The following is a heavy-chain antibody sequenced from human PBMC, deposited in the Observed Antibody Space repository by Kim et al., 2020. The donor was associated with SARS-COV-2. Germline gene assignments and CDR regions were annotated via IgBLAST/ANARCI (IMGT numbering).Heavy chain of an antibody. CDR1: GFTFSSYA. Sequence: GGSLRLSCAASGFTFSSYAMHWVRQAPGKGLEWVAFISYDGSNKYYADSVKGRFTISRDNSKNTMYLQMNSLRGEDTAVYYCARGGRLLPGAYWGQGTLVTVSS. CDR3: ARGGRLLPGAY. D-gene: IGHD5-12*01. J-gene: IGHJ4*02. V-gene: IGHV3-30*04. CDR2: ISYDGSNK.